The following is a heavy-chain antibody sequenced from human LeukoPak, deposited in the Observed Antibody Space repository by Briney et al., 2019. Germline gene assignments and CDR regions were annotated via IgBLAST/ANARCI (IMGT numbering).Heavy chain of an antibody. J-gene: IGHJ4*02. Sequence: GASVKVSCKASGYTFTSYGISWVRQAPGQGLEWMGWISAYNGNTNYAQKFQGRVTITADKSTSTAYMELSSLRSEDTAVYYCARERGSGWPDYWGQGTLVTVSS. D-gene: IGHD6-19*01. CDR3: ARERGSGWPDY. CDR2: ISAYNGNT. V-gene: IGHV1-18*01. CDR1: GYTFTSYG.